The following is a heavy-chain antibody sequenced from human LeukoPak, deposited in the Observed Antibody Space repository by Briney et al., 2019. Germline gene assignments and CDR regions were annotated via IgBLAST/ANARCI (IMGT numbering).Heavy chain of an antibody. Sequence: SETLSLTCTVSGGSISSYHWSWIRQPAGKGLEWIGRIYTSGSTNYNPSLKSRVTMSVDTSKNQFSLKLSSVTAADTAVYYCARERWGYSYGYGTYYLDYWGQGTLVTVSS. CDR2: IYTSGST. D-gene: IGHD5-18*01. V-gene: IGHV4-4*07. CDR3: ARERWGYSYGYGTYYLDY. J-gene: IGHJ4*02. CDR1: GGSISSYH.